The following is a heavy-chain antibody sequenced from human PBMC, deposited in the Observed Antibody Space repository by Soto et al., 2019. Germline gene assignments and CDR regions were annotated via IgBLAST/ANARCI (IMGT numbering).Heavy chain of an antibody. CDR1: GFTFSSYG. J-gene: IGHJ6*02. V-gene: IGHV3-30*18. CDR3: AKGGRRLKTYGMDV. Sequence: QVQLVESEGGVVQPGRSLRLSCAASGFTFSSYGMHWVRQAPGKGLEWVAVISYDGSNKYYADSVKGRFTISRDNSKNTLYLQMNSLRAEDTAVYYCAKGGRRLKTYGMDVWGQGTTVTVSS. CDR2: ISYDGSNK.